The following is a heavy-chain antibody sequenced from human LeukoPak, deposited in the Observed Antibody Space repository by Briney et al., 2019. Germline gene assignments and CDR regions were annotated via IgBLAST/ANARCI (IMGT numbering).Heavy chain of an antibody. V-gene: IGHV1-45*02. J-gene: IGHJ3*02. Sequence: GASVKVSCKASGYTFTYRYLHWVRQAPGQALEWMGWITPFNGNTNYAQKFQDRVTITRDRSMSTAYMELSSLRSEDTAMYYCARSGGHVYGGNSRRDGSVTAFDIWGQGTMVTVSS. CDR1: GYTFTYRY. CDR2: ITPFNGNT. D-gene: IGHD4-23*01. CDR3: ARSGGHVYGGNSRRDGSVTAFDI.